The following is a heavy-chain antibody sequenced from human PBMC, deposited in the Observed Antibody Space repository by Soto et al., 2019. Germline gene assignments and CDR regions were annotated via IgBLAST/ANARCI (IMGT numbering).Heavy chain of an antibody. CDR2: ISGSGGST. CDR1: GFTFNRYA. J-gene: IGHJ4*02. V-gene: IGHV3-23*01. Sequence: EVQLLESGGGLVQPGGSLRLSCAASGFTFNRYAMSWVRQAPGKGLEWDSTISGSGGSTYYADSVQGRFSISRDNSKNTLSLQVNSLRVEDTAIYYGAKAGGSGIYYAERDYYFDYLGQGTLVTVSS. CDR3: AKAGGSGIYYAERDYYFDY. D-gene: IGHD3-10*01.